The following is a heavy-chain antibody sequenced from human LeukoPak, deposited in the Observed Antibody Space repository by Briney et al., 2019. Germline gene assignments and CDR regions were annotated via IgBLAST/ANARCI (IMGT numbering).Heavy chain of an antibody. Sequence: GGSLRLSCGASGFSFSSLGMHWVRQAPGKGLQWVAVISYDGSNKYYTDSVKGRFTISRDNSKNTLYLEMNSLRAEDTAVYYCARERERFLNLWGQGTLVTVSS. CDR3: ARERERFLNL. J-gene: IGHJ4*02. CDR2: ISYDGSNK. CDR1: GFSFSSLG. V-gene: IGHV3-30*04. D-gene: IGHD3-3*01.